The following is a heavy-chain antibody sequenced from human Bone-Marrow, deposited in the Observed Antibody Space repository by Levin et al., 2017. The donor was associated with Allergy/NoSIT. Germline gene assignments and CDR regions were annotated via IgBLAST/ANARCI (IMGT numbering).Heavy chain of an antibody. CDR1: GGSISSGDYY. D-gene: IGHD1-20*01. J-gene: IGHJ4*02. CDR3: ARGGNSIRRYNWNPGARRPFGC. CDR2: IYYSGST. V-gene: IGHV4-30-4*01. Sequence: NSSETLSLTCTVSGGSISSGDYYWSWIRQPPGKGLEWIGYIYYSGSTYYNPSLKSRVTISVDTSKNQFSLKLSSVTAADTAVYYCARGGNSIRRYNWNPGARRPFGCWGQGTLVTVSS.